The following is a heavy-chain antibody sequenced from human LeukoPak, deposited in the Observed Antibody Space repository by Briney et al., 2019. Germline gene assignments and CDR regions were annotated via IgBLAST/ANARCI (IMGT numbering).Heavy chain of an antibody. CDR2: INPNSGGT. Sequence: VASVKVSCKASGYTFTGYYMHWGRQAPGPGLGWMGWINPNSGGTNYAQKFQGRVTMTRGTSISTAYMELSRLRSDDTAVYYCARDLIVVVPAAAFDYWGQGTLVTVSS. CDR1: GYTFTGYY. D-gene: IGHD2-2*01. J-gene: IGHJ4*02. CDR3: ARDLIVVVPAAAFDY. V-gene: IGHV1-2*02.